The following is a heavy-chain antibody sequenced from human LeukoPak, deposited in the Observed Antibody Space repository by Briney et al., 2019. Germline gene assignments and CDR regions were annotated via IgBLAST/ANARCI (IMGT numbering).Heavy chain of an antibody. Sequence: GGSLRLSCAASGFTVSSNYMSWVRQAPGKGLEWVSVIYSGGSTYYADSVKGRFTISRDNSKNTLYLQMNSLRAEDTAVYYCARGMAMAQWSFDYWGQGTLVTVSS. J-gene: IGHJ4*02. D-gene: IGHD5-18*01. CDR1: GFTVSSNY. CDR2: IYSGGST. V-gene: IGHV3-53*05. CDR3: ARGMAMAQWSFDY.